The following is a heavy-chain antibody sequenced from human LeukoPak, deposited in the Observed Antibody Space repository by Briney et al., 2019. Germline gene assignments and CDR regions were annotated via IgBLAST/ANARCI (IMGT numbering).Heavy chain of an antibody. D-gene: IGHD5-18*01. CDR2: IYYSGST. J-gene: IGHJ4*02. CDR1: GGSFSDYY. CDR3: AREAMYSYGNNFDY. V-gene: IGHV4-59*01. Sequence: SETLSLTCAVYGGSFSDYYWSWIRQPPGKGLEWIGYIYYSGSTNYNPSLKSRVTISVDTSKNQFSLKLSSVTAADTAVYHCAREAMYSYGNNFDYWGQGTLVTVPS.